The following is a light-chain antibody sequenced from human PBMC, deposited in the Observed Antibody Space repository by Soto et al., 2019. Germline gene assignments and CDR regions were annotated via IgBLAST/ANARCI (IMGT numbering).Light chain of an antibody. CDR3: QQYGSSPPYT. CDR2: AAS. J-gene: IGKJ2*01. Sequence: DMVLTQSPGTLSLSPGERATLSCRASRGLASSYLGWYQQKPGQPPRLLLYAASKRATGIPDRSSGSGSGTDFTLTINRLEPEDSAVYYCQQYGSSPPYTFGQGTKVDIK. V-gene: IGKV3-20*01. CDR1: RGLASSY.